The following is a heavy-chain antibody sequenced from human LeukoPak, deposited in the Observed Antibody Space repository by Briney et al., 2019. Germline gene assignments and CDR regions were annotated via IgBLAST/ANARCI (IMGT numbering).Heavy chain of an antibody. V-gene: IGHV4-4*07. J-gene: IGHJ5*02. Sequence: SETLSLTCTVSGGSISSYYWSWIRQPAGKGLEWIGRIYTSGSTNYNPSLKSRVTMSVDTSKNQFSLKVTSVTAADTAVYHCARTDPFYDNFFDPWGQGTLVTVSS. D-gene: IGHD2/OR15-2a*01. CDR3: ARTDPFYDNFFDP. CDR1: GGSISSYY. CDR2: IYTSGST.